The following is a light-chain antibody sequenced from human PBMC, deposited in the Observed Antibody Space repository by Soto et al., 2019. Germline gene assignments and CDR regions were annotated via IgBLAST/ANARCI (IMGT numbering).Light chain of an antibody. Sequence: QVTQYPSSLSASVGDRVTFTCRASQSISTYLNWYEQKPGKAPNLLIYGASNLQSGVPSRFSGGGSGTDFTLTISSLQPEDFGTYYCQQLKSYVTFGQGTRPEI. V-gene: IGKV1-39*01. CDR2: GAS. J-gene: IGKJ5*01. CDR1: QSISTY. CDR3: QQLKSYVT.